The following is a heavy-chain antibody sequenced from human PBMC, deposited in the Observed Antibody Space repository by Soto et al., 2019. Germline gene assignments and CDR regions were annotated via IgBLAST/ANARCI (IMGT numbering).Heavy chain of an antibody. CDR2: IYYSGST. V-gene: IGHV4-30-4*01. CDR3: ARAGCSSTSCYFTQTNWFDP. Sequence: SETLSLTCTVSGGSISSGDYYWSWIRQPPGKGLEWIGYIYYSGSTYYNPSLKSRVTISVDTSKNQFSLKLSSVTAADTAVYYCARAGCSSTSCYFTQTNWFDPWGQGTLVTVSS. J-gene: IGHJ5*02. D-gene: IGHD2-2*01. CDR1: GGSISSGDYY.